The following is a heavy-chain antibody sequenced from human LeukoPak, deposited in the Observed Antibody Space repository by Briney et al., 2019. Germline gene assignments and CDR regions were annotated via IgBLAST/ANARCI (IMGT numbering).Heavy chain of an antibody. Sequence: GGSLRLSCAASGFTFSSYSMNWVRQAPGKGLEWVSSISSSSNYIYYADSVKGRFTISRDNAKNSLYLQMNSLSAEDTAVYYCASESGSGGYYQFDYWGQGTLVTVSS. J-gene: IGHJ4*02. V-gene: IGHV3-21*01. D-gene: IGHD3-10*01. CDR2: ISSSSNYI. CDR3: ASESGSGGYYQFDY. CDR1: GFTFSSYS.